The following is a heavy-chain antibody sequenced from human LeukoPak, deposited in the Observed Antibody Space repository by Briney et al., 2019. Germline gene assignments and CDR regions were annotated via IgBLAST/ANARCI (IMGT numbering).Heavy chain of an antibody. CDR1: GYSFTNYW. V-gene: IGHV5-51*04. Sequence: GESLKISCKGSGYSFTNYWIGWVRQMPGKGLERMGIIYPGDSDTRYSPSFQGQVTISADKPISTAYLQWSSLKASDSAMYYCARVTYGDYQNWFDPWGQGTLVTVSS. CDR2: IYPGDSDT. D-gene: IGHD4-17*01. J-gene: IGHJ5*02. CDR3: ARVTYGDYQNWFDP.